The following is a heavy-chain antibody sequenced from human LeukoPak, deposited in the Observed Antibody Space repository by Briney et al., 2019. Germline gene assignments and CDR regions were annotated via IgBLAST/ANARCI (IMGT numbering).Heavy chain of an antibody. CDR2: IYYSGRI. J-gene: IGHJ2*01. CDR3: ATTSGSSTVWYFDL. CDR1: GGSVSNDY. V-gene: IGHV4-59*02. D-gene: IGHD1-26*01. Sequence: SETLSLTCSVSGGSVSNDYWSWIRQSPGKGLEWIGYIYYSGRIDYNPSLKNRVTVSVDASNNWLSLKLSSVAAADTAVYYCATTSGSSTVWYFDLWGRGTLVTVSS.